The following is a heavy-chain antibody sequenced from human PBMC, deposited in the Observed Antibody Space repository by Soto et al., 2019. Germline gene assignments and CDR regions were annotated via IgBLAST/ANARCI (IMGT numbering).Heavy chain of an antibody. CDR3: ARLRVVVTAIPCGAFDI. J-gene: IGHJ3*02. D-gene: IGHD2-21*02. Sequence: GESLKISCKGSGYSFTSYWIGWVRQMPGKGLEWMGIIYPGDSDTRYSPSFQGQVTISADKSISTAYLQWSSLKASDTAMYYCARLRVVVTAIPCGAFDIWGQGTMVTVSS. CDR1: GYSFTSYW. CDR2: IYPGDSDT. V-gene: IGHV5-51*01.